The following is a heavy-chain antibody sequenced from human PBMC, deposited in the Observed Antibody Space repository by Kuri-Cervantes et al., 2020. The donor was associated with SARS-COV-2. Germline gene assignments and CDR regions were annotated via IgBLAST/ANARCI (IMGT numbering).Heavy chain of an antibody. V-gene: IGHV4-34*01. D-gene: IGHD3-10*01. CDR1: GGSFSGCY. Sequence: SETLSLTCAVYGGSFSGCYWSWIRQPPGKGLEWIGEINHSGSTNYNPSLKSRVTISVDTSKNQFSLKLSSVTAADTAVYYCARSAVRMVRGVIHYWGQGTLVTVSS. CDR3: ARSAVRMVRGVIHY. J-gene: IGHJ4*02. CDR2: INHSGST.